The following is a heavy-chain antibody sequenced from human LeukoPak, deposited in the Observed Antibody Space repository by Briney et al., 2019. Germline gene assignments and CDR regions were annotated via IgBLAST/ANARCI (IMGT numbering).Heavy chain of an antibody. CDR1: GSTFRSYG. J-gene: IGHJ4*02. CDR3: ARDESSSWTKTPFDY. Sequence: GGSLRLSCAASGSTFRSYGMHWVRQAPGKGLEWVAVIWYDGSNKYYADSVKGRFTISRDNSKNTLYLQMNSLRAEDTAVYYCARDESSSWTKTPFDYWGQGTLVTVSS. D-gene: IGHD6-13*01. V-gene: IGHV3-33*01. CDR2: IWYDGSNK.